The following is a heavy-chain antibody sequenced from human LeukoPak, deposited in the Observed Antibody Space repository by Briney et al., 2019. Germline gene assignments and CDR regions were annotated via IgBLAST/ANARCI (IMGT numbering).Heavy chain of an antibody. Sequence: ASVKVSCKASGYTFTGYYMHWVRQAPGQGLAWMGWINPNSGGTNYAQKFQGRVTMTRDTSISTAYMELSRLRSDDTAVYYCARDRSSSWYDVADYWGQGTLVTVSS. CDR2: INPNSGGT. CDR1: GYTFTGYY. J-gene: IGHJ4*02. D-gene: IGHD6-13*01. CDR3: ARDRSSSWYDVADY. V-gene: IGHV1-2*02.